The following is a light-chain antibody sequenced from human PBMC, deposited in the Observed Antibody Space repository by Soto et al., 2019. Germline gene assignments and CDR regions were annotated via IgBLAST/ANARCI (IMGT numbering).Light chain of an antibody. CDR2: HVT. J-gene: IGLJ1*01. CDR3: CSYTTSNNFV. Sequence: QSVLTQPASVSGSLGQSITISCSGTSSEVGAYNYVSWYQQYPGKAPKLMIYHVTDRPSGVSNRFSGSKSGNTASLTISGLQAEDEADYYCCSYTTSNNFVFGTGTKVTVL. V-gene: IGLV2-14*01. CDR1: SSEVGAYNY.